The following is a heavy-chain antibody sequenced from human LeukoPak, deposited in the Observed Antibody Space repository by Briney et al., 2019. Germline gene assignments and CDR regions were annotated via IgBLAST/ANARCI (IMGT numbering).Heavy chain of an antibody. J-gene: IGHJ4*02. CDR3: ARAVHYSGSGSYYTIFDY. CDR2: ISYSGST. Sequence: SETLSLTCTVSGGSISSSSYYWGWIRQAPGKGLEWIGHISYSGSTSYNPSLKSRVTLSVDTSKNQFSLKVSSVTAADTAVYYCARAVHYSGSGSYYTIFDYWGQGTLVTVSS. CDR1: GGSISSSSYY. D-gene: IGHD3-10*01. V-gene: IGHV4-61*05.